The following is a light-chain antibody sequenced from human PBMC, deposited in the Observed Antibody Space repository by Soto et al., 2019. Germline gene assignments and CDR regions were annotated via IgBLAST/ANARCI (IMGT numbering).Light chain of an antibody. CDR3: CSYAGNSSFV. V-gene: IGLV2-23*01. CDR1: SSDVGSYNL. CDR2: EGS. J-gene: IGLJ1*01. Sequence: VLAQPASVSGSPGQSITISCTGTSSDVGSYNLVSWYQQHPGTAPKLMIYEGSKWPSGVSNRFSGSKSGNTASLTISGLQAEDEADYYCCSYAGNSSFVFGTGTKVTVL.